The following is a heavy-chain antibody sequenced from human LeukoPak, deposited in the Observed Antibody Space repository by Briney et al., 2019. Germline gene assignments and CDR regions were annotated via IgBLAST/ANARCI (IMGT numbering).Heavy chain of an antibody. J-gene: IGHJ4*02. V-gene: IGHV3-21*01. D-gene: IGHD6-13*01. CDR1: GFTFSGFS. CDR3: ARGAAAGFDPYYFDY. CDR2: ISSSSRYI. Sequence: GGSLRLSCAASGFTFSGFSMNWVRQAPGKGLEWVSSISSSSRYIYYADSMEGRFTISRDNTKNSLSLQMNSLRAEDTAVYYCARGAAAGFDPYYFDYWGRGALVTVSS.